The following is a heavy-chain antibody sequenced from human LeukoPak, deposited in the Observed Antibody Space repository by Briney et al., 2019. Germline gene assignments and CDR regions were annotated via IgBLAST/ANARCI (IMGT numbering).Heavy chain of an antibody. CDR2: ISGSGDDT. D-gene: IGHD3-10*01. CDR1: GFTFSSYA. Sequence: PGGSLRLSCAGSGFTFSSYAMSWVRQAPGQGLEWVSAISGSGDDTYYADSVKGRFAISGDNSKNTLYLQMNSLRAEDTAVYYCAKKEAMIRGVPYYYDFWGQGTLVTVSS. J-gene: IGHJ4*02. V-gene: IGHV3-23*01. CDR3: AKKEAMIRGVPYYYDF.